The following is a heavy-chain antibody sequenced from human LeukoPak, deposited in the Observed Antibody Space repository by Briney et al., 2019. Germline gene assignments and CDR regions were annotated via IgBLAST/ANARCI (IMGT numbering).Heavy chain of an antibody. D-gene: IGHD3-9*01. CDR1: GGSISSSSYY. CDR2: IFYSGST. Sequence: PSETLSLTCTVSGGSISSSSYYWAWIRQPPGKELKWIGSIFYSGSTYYNPSLRGRVTISVDKSKNQFSLKLSSVTAADTAVYYCARRRNYDILTGYYSGFWFDPWGQGTLVTVSS. CDR3: ARRRNYDILTGYYSGFWFDP. V-gene: IGHV4-39*07. J-gene: IGHJ5*02.